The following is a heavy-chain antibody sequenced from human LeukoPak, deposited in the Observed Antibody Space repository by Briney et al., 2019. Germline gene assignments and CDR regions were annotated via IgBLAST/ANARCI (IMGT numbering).Heavy chain of an antibody. CDR2: VKEDGSDK. Sequence: GGSLRLSCTASGFTFRNYWMSWVRQAPGKGLECVAYVKEDGSDKNYVDSVKGRFTISRDNAKSSLYLQMNSLRVEDTAVYYCVRGTRSNSFWGQGTQVTVSS. V-gene: IGHV3-7*01. CDR1: GFTFRNYW. D-gene: IGHD6-6*01. J-gene: IGHJ4*02. CDR3: VRGTRSNSF.